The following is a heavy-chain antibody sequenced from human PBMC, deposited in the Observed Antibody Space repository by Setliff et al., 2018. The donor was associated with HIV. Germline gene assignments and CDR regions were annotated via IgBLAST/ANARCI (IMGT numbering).Heavy chain of an antibody. Sequence: PGGSLRLSCAASGFTFTSYWMIWVRQAPGKGLEWVANINQDGSEKNYVDSVKGRFTISRDNAKNMLYLQMNSLSADDTAVYYCARDHADSSGWYGWHYYYYGMDVWGQGTTVTVSS. CDR1: GFTFTSYW. CDR3: ARDHADSSGWYGWHYYYYGMDV. V-gene: IGHV3-7*03. J-gene: IGHJ6*02. CDR2: INQDGSEK. D-gene: IGHD6-19*01.